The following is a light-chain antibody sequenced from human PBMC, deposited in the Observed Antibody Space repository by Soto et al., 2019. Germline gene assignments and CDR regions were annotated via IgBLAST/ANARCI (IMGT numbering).Light chain of an antibody. Sequence: EIVMTQSPLSLPVTPGEPASISCRSSQSLLHHNGNNYLNWYLQKPGQSPQLLIYLGSTRASGVPDRFSGSGSGTDFTLRIRRVEAEDVGVYYCLQALQTPPTFGQGTRLEIK. CDR2: LGS. CDR1: QSLLHHNGNNY. V-gene: IGKV2-28*01. CDR3: LQALQTPPT. J-gene: IGKJ5*01.